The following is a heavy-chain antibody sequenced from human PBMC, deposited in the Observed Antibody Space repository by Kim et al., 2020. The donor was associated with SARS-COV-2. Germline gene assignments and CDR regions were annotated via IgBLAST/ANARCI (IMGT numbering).Heavy chain of an antibody. CDR3: ARLAPLASAPGIHLWEDYYYGMDV. CDR2: INTNTGNP. V-gene: IGHV7-4-1*02. D-gene: IGHD5-18*01. CDR1: GYTFTSYA. J-gene: IGHJ6*02. Sequence: ASVKVSCKASGYTFTSYAMNWVRQAPGQGLEWMGWINTNTGNPTYAQGFTGRFVFSLDTSVSTAYLQISSLKAEDTAVYYCARLAPLASAPGIHLWEDYYYGMDVWGQGTTVTVSS.